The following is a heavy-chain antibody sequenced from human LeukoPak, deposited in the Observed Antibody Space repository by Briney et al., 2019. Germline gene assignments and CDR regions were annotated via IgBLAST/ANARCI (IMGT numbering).Heavy chain of an antibody. J-gene: IGHJ3*02. CDR3: ATQGNGYCSSTSCYSGDAFDI. CDR1: GFTVSSNY. Sequence: PGGSLRLSGAASGFTVSSNYMSWVRQAPGKGLEWVSVIYSGGSTYYADSVKGRFTISRHNSKNTLYLQMNSLRAEDTAVYYCATQGNGYCSSTSCYSGDAFDIWGQGTMVTVSS. V-gene: IGHV3-53*01. D-gene: IGHD2-2*03. CDR2: IYSGGST.